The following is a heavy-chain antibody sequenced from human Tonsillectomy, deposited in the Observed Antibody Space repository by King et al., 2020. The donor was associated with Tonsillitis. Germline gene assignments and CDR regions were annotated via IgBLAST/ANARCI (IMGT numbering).Heavy chain of an antibody. CDR3: ARIPSYYDSSGYYWNWYFDL. J-gene: IGHJ2*01. V-gene: IGHV3-7*01. D-gene: IGHD3-22*01. CDR2: INQDGSEK. CDR1: GFTFSSYW. Sequence: VQLVESGGGLVQPGGSLRLSCAASGFTFSSYWMSWVRQAPGKGLEWVANINQDGSEKYYVDSVKGRFTISRDNAKNSLYLQMNSLRAEDTAVYYCARIPSYYDSSGYYWNWYFDLWGRGTLVTVSS.